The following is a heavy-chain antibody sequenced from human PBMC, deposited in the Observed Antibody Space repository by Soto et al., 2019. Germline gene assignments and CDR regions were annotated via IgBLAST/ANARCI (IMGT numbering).Heavy chain of an antibody. CDR2: ISDDAARI. CDR1: GFAFDSYW. CDR3: TRGPRPSSTGTGAF. Sequence: VQLVESGGGLVQPGGSSRLSCFASGFAFDSYWMHWVRQAPGQGLEWVACISDDAARIDYATSVKGRFTIARDNAQNTLFLEMKDLRGDDTGIYYCTRGPRPSSTGTGAFWGRGVLVAVSS. J-gene: IGHJ4*02. D-gene: IGHD1-1*01. V-gene: IGHV3-74*01.